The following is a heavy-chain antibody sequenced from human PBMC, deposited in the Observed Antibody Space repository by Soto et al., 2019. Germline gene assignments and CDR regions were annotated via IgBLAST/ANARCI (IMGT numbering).Heavy chain of an antibody. CDR3: ARHNDILTGYVYYDYMDV. CDR1: GGSISSGTHY. J-gene: IGHJ6*03. Sequence: SETLSLTCTVSGGSISSGTHYWSWIRQHPGKGLERVGYIHHSGSTYYNPSLKSRVTMSVDTSKKQFSLNLSSVTAADTAVYYCARHNDILTGYVYYDYMDVCGKGTTVTVSS. D-gene: IGHD3-9*01. CDR2: IHHSGST. V-gene: IGHV4-31*03.